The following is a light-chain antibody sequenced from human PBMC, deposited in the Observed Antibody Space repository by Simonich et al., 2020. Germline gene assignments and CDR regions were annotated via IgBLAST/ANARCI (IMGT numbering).Light chain of an antibody. Sequence: EIVMTQSPATLSVSPGERSTLSCMASQSVSSNLAWYQQKPGKAPRLLIFVASTRATGIPARFSGSGSGTEFTLTISSMQSEDFAVYYCQQYNNWWTFGQGTKVEIK. J-gene: IGKJ1*01. CDR3: QQYNNWWT. CDR1: QSVSSN. V-gene: IGKV3-15*01. CDR2: VAS.